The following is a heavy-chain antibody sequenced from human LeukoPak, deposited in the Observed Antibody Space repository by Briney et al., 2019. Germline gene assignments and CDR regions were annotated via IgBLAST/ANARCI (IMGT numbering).Heavy chain of an antibody. Sequence: PRGSLRLSCAASGFSLSNYGMHWVRQAPGKGLEWVAALLYDGNTKHYADSVKGRFTISRDISKNTFYLQMNSLTAEDTAVYYCARDHRPEIQYYYMDVWGKGTTVAVSS. CDR3: ARDHRPEIQYYYMDV. D-gene: IGHD1-14*01. V-gene: IGHV3-33*01. CDR1: GFSLSNYG. CDR2: LLYDGNTK. J-gene: IGHJ6*03.